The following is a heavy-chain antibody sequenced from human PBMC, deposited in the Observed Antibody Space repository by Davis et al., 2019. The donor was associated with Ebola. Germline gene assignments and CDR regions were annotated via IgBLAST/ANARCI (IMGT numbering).Heavy chain of an antibody. CDR3: VKDSSNIWFDI. CDR1: GFIFRTYV. CDR2: FGTGGDT. Sequence: GGSLRLSCETSGFIFRTYVMSWVRQAPGKGLEWVSTFGTGGDTYCADSVKGRFAISRDNSRGTLYLQMNSLRVEDSAIYYCVKDSSNIWFDIWGQGTLVTVSS. J-gene: IGHJ3*02. V-gene: IGHV3-23*01. D-gene: IGHD2/OR15-2a*01.